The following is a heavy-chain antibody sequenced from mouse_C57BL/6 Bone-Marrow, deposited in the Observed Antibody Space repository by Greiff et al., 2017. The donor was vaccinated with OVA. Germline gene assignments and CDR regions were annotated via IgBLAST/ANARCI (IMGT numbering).Heavy chain of an antibody. CDR3: VGQRVGAMDY. CDR1: GFSFNTYA. CDR2: IRSKSNNYAT. D-gene: IGHD1-1*02. J-gene: IGHJ4*01. Sequence: QPKGTLKLSCAASGFSFNTYAMNWVRQAPGKGLEWVARIRSKSNNYATYYADSVKDRFTISRDDSESMLYLQMNNLKTEDTAMYYCVGQRVGAMDYWGQGTSVTVSS. V-gene: IGHV10-1*01.